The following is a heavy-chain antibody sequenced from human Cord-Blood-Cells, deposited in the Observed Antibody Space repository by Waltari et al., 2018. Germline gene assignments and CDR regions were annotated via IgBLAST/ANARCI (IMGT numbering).Heavy chain of an antibody. V-gene: IGHV4-39*01. CDR1: GGSISSSSYY. J-gene: IGHJ3*02. CDR2: IYYSGST. D-gene: IGHD7-27*01. Sequence: QLQLQESGPGLVKPSETLSLTCTVSGGSISSSSYYWGWIRQPPGKGLEWIGSIYYSGSTNYNPSLKSRVTISVDTSKNQFSLKLSSVTAADTAVYYCARHRTGDDAFDIWGQGTMVTDSS. CDR3: ARHRTGDDAFDI.